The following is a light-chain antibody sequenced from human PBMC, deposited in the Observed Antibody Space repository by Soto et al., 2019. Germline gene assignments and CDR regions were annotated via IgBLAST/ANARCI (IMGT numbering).Light chain of an antibody. J-gene: IGKJ5*01. Sequence: DIVFTQSPDTLSLSPGESASLSCRASQSLGRYLAWYQQKPGQAPKLLIYGASSRATGIPDRFSGSGSGTDFTLTISSLQSEDFAVYYCQQYNNWPLTFGQGTRLEI. CDR3: QQYNNWPLT. CDR1: QSLGRY. CDR2: GAS. V-gene: IGKV3D-15*01.